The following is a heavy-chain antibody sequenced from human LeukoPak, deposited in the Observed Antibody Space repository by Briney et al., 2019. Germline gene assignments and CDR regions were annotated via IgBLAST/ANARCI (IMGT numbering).Heavy chain of an antibody. J-gene: IGHJ4*02. V-gene: IGHV3-30*03. D-gene: IGHD2-21*01. CDR2: ISYDGSNK. CDR3: ARDERGEVVIAIFDY. CDR1: GFTFSSYG. Sequence: PGGSLRLSCAASGFTFSSYGMHWVRQAPGKGLEWVAVISYDGSNKYYADSVKGRFTISRDNSKNTLYLQMNSLRAEDTAVYYCARDERGEVVIAIFDYWGQGTLVTVSS.